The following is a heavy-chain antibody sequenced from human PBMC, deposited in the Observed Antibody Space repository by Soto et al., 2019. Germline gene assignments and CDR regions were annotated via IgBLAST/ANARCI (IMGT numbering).Heavy chain of an antibody. CDR2: ISGSGGST. CDR3: AKDIYCSSTSCPIDY. D-gene: IGHD2-2*01. Sequence: PGGSLRLSCAASGFTFSSYAMSWVRQAPGKGLEWVSAISGSGGSTYYADSVKGRFTISRDNSKNTLYLQMNSLRAEDTAVYYCAKDIYCSSTSCPIDYWGQGTLVTAPQ. V-gene: IGHV3-23*01. CDR1: GFTFSSYA. J-gene: IGHJ4*02.